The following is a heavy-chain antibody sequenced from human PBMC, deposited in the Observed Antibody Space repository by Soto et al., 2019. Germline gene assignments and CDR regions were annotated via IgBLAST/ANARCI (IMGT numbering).Heavy chain of an antibody. Sequence: QLQLQESGPGLVKPSETLSLTCTVSGGSISSSSYYWGWIRQPPGKGLEWIGSIYYSGSTYYNPSLKSRVTISVDTSKNQFSLKLSSVTAAESAVYYCGRGGDSSGWYDYWGHGTLVTVSS. V-gene: IGHV4-39*01. D-gene: IGHD6-19*01. J-gene: IGHJ4*01. CDR3: GRGGDSSGWYDY. CDR1: GGSISSSSYY. CDR2: IYYSGST.